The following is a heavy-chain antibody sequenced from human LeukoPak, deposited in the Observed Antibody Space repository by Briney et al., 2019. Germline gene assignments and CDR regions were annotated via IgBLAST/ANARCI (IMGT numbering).Heavy chain of an antibody. CDR1: GFTFSSYW. Sequence: GGSLRLSCAASGFTFSSYWMHWVRQAPGKGLVWVSRINSDGSSTSYADSVKGRFTISRDNAKNTLYLQMNSLRAEDTAVYYCARAQVGYYYDSSGYDFDYWGQGTLVTVSS. CDR3: ARAQVGYYYDSSGYDFDY. J-gene: IGHJ4*02. CDR2: INSDGSST. V-gene: IGHV3-74*01. D-gene: IGHD3-22*01.